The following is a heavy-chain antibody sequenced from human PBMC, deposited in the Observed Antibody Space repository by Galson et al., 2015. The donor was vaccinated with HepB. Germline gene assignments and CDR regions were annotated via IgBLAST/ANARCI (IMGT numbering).Heavy chain of an antibody. J-gene: IGHJ4*02. CDR3: ATKILKNGPYDSSGYMGD. D-gene: IGHD3-22*01. CDR1: GYTLTELS. Sequence: SVKVSCKVSGYTLTELSMHWVRQAPGKGLEWMGGFDPEDGETIYAQKFQGRVTMTEDTSTDTAYMELSSLRSEDTAVYYCATKILKNGPYDSSGYMGDWGQGTLVTVSS. CDR2: FDPEDGET. V-gene: IGHV1-24*01.